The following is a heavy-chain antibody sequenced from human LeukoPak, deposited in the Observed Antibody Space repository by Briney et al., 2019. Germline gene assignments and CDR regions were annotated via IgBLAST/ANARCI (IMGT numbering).Heavy chain of an antibody. V-gene: IGHV1-46*01. Sequence: ASVKVSCKASGYTFTSYYMHWVRQAPGQGLEWMGIINPSGGSTSYAQKFQGRVTMTRNTSISTAYMELTSLRSEDTAVYYCVGGAPNWGFDYWGQGTLVTVPS. CDR3: VGGAPNWGFDY. D-gene: IGHD7-27*01. CDR1: GYTFTSYY. J-gene: IGHJ4*02. CDR2: INPSGGST.